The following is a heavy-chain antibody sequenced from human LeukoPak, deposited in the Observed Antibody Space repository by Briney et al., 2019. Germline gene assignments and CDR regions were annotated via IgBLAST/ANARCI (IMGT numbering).Heavy chain of an antibody. D-gene: IGHD2-2*01. CDR2: ISGGGGST. V-gene: IGHV3-23*01. CDR3: ARLPTAINGYFDP. Sequence: GGSLRLSCAASGFTFSSYAMSWVRQAPGKGLEWVSAISGGGGSTYYADSVKGRFTISRDNSKNTLYLQMNSLRAEDTALYYCARLPTAINGYFDPWGQGTLVTVSS. CDR1: GFTFSSYA. J-gene: IGHJ5*02.